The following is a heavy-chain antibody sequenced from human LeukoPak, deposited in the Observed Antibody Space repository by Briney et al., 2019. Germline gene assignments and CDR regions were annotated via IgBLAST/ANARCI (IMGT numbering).Heavy chain of an antibody. CDR3: ARGGGMIDPWVFDY. Sequence: ASETLSLTCTVSGGSISSYYWSWIRQPAGKGLEWIGRIYTSGSTNYNPSLKSRVTMSVDTSKNQFSLKLSSVTAADTAVYYCARGGGMIDPWVFDYWGQGTLVTVSS. J-gene: IGHJ4*02. V-gene: IGHV4-4*07. CDR1: GGSISSYY. D-gene: IGHD3-22*01. CDR2: IYTSGST.